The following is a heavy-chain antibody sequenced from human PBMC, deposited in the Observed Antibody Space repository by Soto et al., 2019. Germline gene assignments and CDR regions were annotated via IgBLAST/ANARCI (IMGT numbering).Heavy chain of an antibody. J-gene: IGHJ4*02. V-gene: IGHV1-2*02. D-gene: IGHD3-16*01. CDR3: GGGWLRLRLEELFRY. Sequence: ASVKVSCKASGYTFTGYYMHWVRQAPGQGLEWMGWINPNSGGTNYAQKFQGRVTMTRDTSTSTAYMELSRLRSDDTAVDYCGGGWLRLRLEELFRYWGQGTLVTVSS. CDR1: GYTFTGYY. CDR2: INPNSGGT.